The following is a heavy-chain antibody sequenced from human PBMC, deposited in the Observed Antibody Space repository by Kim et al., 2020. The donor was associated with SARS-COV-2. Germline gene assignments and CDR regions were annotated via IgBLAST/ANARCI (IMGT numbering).Heavy chain of an antibody. J-gene: IGHJ4*02. D-gene: IGHD3-10*01. CDR3: ATGRGTY. CDR2: IEQDGREK. CDR1: GFTFSRSS. V-gene: IGHV3-7*01. Sequence: GGSLRLSCAASGFTFSRSSMTWVRQAPGEGLEWVASIEQDGREKYYVDSLKGRFTISRDNAKHSLYLQMNSLRVEDTAVYYCATGRGTYWGQGTLVTVSS.